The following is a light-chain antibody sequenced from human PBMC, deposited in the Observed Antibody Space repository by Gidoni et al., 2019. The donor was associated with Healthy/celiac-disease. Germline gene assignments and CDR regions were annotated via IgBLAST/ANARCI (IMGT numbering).Light chain of an antibody. V-gene: IGKV1-33*01. CDR2: DAS. CDR3: QQYPGIT. CDR1: QDISHY. Sequence: DIQMTQSPSSLSASVGDRVTITCQASQDISHYLNWYQQKPGKAPKLLIYDASNLETGVPSRFSGSGSGTDFTFTISSLQPEDIATYYCQQYPGITFGQGTRLEIK. J-gene: IGKJ5*01.